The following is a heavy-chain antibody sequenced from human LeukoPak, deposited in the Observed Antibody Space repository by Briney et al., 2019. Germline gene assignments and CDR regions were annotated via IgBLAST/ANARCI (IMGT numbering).Heavy chain of an antibody. CDR1: GGTFSSYA. Sequence: ASVKVSCKAPGGTFSSYAISWVRQAPEQGLEWMGGIIPIFGTANYAQKFQGRVTITTDESTSTAYMELSSLRSEDTAVYYCARGGNYYDSSGYDYWGQGTLVTVSS. J-gene: IGHJ4*02. D-gene: IGHD3-22*01. CDR3: ARGGNYYDSSGYDY. V-gene: IGHV1-69*05. CDR2: IIPIFGTA.